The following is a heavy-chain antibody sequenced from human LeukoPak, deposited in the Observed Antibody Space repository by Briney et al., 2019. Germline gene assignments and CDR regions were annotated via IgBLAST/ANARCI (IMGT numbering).Heavy chain of an antibody. CDR1: GFTFSKNA. CDR2: IDGSGDNT. J-gene: IGHJ4*02. V-gene: IGHV3-23*01. CDR3: AILPGYSSGWYEVNY. Sequence: PGGSLRLSCAGPGFTFSKNAMNWVRQAPGKGLEWVSNIDGSGDNTYYADSVKGRFTISRDNSRNTLYLQMNSPRAEDTAVYYCAILPGYSSGWYEVNYWGQGTLVTVSS. D-gene: IGHD6-13*01.